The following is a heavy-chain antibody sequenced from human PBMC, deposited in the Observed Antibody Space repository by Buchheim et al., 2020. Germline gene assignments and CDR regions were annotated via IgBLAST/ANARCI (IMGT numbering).Heavy chain of an antibody. CDR2: ISSSSSTI. CDR1: GFTFSSYS. CDR3: ARDPNYYDSSGYYYYYYGMDV. D-gene: IGHD3-22*01. V-gene: IGHV3-48*02. Sequence: EVQLVESGGGLVQPGGSLRLSCAASGFTFSSYSMNWVRQAPGKGLEWVSYISSSSSTIYYADSVKGRFTISRANAKNSLYLQMNSLRDEDTAVYYCARDPNYYDSSGYYYYYYGMDVWGQGTT. J-gene: IGHJ6*02.